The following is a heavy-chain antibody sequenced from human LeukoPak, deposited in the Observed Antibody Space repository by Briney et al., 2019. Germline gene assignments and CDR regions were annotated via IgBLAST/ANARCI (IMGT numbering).Heavy chain of an antibody. J-gene: IGHJ4*02. CDR2: IRYDGSNK. D-gene: IGHD4/OR15-4a*01. Sequence: PGGSLRLSCAASGFTFSSYGMHWVRQAPGKGLEWMAFIRYDGSNKYYADSVKGRFTISRDNSKNTLYLQMNSLRAEDTAVYYCARRAGAYSHPCDYWGQGTLVTVSS. CDR3: ARRAGAYSHPCDY. CDR1: GFTFSSYG. V-gene: IGHV3-30*02.